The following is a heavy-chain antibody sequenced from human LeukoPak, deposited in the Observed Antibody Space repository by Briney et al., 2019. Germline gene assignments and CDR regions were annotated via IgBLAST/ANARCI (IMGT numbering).Heavy chain of an antibody. V-gene: IGHV4-34*01. CDR3: ARVLDSSGYYYGFDP. J-gene: IGHJ5*02. CDR1: GGSFSGYY. D-gene: IGHD3-22*01. CDR2: INHSGST. Sequence: SETLSLTCAVYGGSFSGYYWSWIRQPPGKGLEWIGEINHSGSTNYNPSLKSRVTISVDTSKNQFSLKLSSVTAADTAVYYCARVLDSSGYYYGFDPWGQGTLVTVSS.